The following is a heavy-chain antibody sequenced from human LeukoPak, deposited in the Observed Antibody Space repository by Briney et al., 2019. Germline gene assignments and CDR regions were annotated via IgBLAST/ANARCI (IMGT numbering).Heavy chain of an antibody. Sequence: SETLSLTCTVSGGSISSGGYYWSWIRQHPGTGLEWIGYIYYGGSTYYNPSLKSRVTISVDTSKNQFSLKLSSVTAADTAVYYCARGITIFGVAPFFDYWGQGTLVTVSS. CDR1: GGSISSGGYY. J-gene: IGHJ4*02. V-gene: IGHV4-31*03. D-gene: IGHD3-3*01. CDR3: ARGITIFGVAPFFDY. CDR2: IYYGGST.